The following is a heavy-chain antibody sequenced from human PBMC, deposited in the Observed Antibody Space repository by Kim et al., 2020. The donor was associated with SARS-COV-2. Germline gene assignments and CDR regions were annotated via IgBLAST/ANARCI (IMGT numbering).Heavy chain of an antibody. J-gene: IGHJ6*02. V-gene: IGHV6-1*01. D-gene: IGHD1-1*01. CDR1: GDSVSSSVAA. CDR3: AGQLVRHSFYGMDF. CDR2: TYYTSKWFN. Sequence: SQTLSLTCAISGDSVSSSVAAWHWIRQSPSRGLQWLGRTYYTSKWFNDYAISVRGRITINPDTSNNQFSLHLNSVTPEDTAVYYCAGQLVRHSFYGMDFWGQGTTVNVSS.